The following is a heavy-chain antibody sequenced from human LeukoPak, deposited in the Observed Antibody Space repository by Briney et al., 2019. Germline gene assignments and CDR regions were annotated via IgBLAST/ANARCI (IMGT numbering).Heavy chain of an antibody. Sequence: SETLSLTCTVSGGSISSYYWNWIRQPPGKGLEWIGYIYYSGSANYNPSLKSRVTISVDTSKNQFSLKLSSVTAADTAVYYCAGRLWRRDGYNLSAFDIWGQGTMVTVSS. CDR2: IYYSGSA. J-gene: IGHJ3*02. CDR3: AGRLWRRDGYNLSAFDI. D-gene: IGHD5-24*01. CDR1: GGSISSYY. V-gene: IGHV4-59*01.